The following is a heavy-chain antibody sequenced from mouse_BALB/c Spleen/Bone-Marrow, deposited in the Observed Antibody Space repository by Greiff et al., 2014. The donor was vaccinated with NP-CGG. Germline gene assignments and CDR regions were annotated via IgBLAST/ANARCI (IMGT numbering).Heavy chain of an antibody. CDR3: ASYYDGVMDY. CDR1: GYTFTSYD. J-gene: IGHJ4*01. CDR2: IFPGDGSN. V-gene: IGHV1-85*01. D-gene: IGHD2-3*01. Sequence: QVQLQQSGAELVKPGASVKLSCKASGYTFTSYDINWGRQRPEQGLEWIGWIFPGDGSNKYNEKFKGKATLTTDKYSSTAYMQLSRLTSEDAAVYFCASYYDGVMDYWGQGTSVTVSS.